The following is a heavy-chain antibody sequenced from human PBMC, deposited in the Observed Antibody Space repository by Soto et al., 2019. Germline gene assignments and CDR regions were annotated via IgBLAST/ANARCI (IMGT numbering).Heavy chain of an antibody. V-gene: IGHV4-34*01. CDR2: INHSGST. CDR1: GGSFSGYY. D-gene: IGHD6-19*01. Sequence: SETLSLTCAVYGGSFSGYYWSWIRQPPGKGLEWIGDINHSGSTNYNPSLKSRVTISVDTSKNQFSLKLSSVTAADTAVYYCARYGGIAVAGTGWFDPWGQGTLVTVSS. CDR3: ARYGGIAVAGTGWFDP. J-gene: IGHJ5*02.